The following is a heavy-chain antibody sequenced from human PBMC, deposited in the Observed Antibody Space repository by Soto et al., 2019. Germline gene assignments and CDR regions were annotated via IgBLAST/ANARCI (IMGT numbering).Heavy chain of an antibody. V-gene: IGHV3-9*01. CDR2: ISWNSGSL. CDR3: SSVADY. D-gene: IGHD2-15*01. J-gene: IGHJ4*02. Sequence: DVQLVESGGGWVEPGRSLRLSCAASGFRLGNFGMQWVRQAPGKGLEWVSGISWNSGSLGYADSVKGRFTISRDNAKNSLFLQMDSLRPEDTALYYCSSVADYWGQGTLVTVSS. CDR1: GFRLGNFG.